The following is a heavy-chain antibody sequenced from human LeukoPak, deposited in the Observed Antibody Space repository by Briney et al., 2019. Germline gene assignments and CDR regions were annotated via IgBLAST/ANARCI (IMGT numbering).Heavy chain of an antibody. CDR3: ATYSIPRDY. CDR2: IYYSGST. Sequence: KPSETLSLTCTVSGYSISSGYYWGWIRQPPRKGLEWIGSIYYSGSTYYNPSLKSRVTISVDTSKNQFSLKLSSVTAADTAVYYCATYSIPRDYWGQGTLVTVSS. D-gene: IGHD2-15*01. V-gene: IGHV4-38-2*02. CDR1: GYSISSGYY. J-gene: IGHJ4*02.